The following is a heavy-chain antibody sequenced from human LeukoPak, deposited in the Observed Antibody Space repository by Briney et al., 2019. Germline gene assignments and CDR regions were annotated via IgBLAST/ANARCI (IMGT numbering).Heavy chain of an antibody. CDR2: INHSGGT. V-gene: IGHV4-34*01. Sequence: SETLSLTCAVYGGSFSGYYWSRIRQPPGKGLEWIGEINHSGGTNYNPSLKSRVTISVDTSKNQFSLKLSSVTAADTAVYYCARKYYDFWSGYFSPRLDYWGQGTLVTVSS. J-gene: IGHJ4*02. CDR3: ARKYYDFWSGYFSPRLDY. CDR1: GGSFSGYY. D-gene: IGHD3-3*01.